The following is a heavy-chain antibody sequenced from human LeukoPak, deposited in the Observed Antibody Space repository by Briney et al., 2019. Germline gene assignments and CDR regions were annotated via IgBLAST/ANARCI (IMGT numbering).Heavy chain of an antibody. CDR1: GGSISSSNW. CDR3: ARWQYTISSGWFDP. J-gene: IGHJ5*02. Sequence: SGTLSLTCTVSGGSISSSNWWSWVRQPPGKGLEWIGSIYYSGSTYYNPSLYSRVTISVDTSKNQFSLKLSSVTAADTAVYYCARWQYTISSGWFDPWGQGTLVTVSS. D-gene: IGHD6-6*01. V-gene: IGHV4-4*02. CDR2: IYYSGST.